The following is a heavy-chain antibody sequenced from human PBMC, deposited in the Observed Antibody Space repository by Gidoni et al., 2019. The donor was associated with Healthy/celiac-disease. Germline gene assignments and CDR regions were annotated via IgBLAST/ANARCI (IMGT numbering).Heavy chain of an antibody. CDR3: ARAVVRITMVRGVMNYYYYGMDV. Sequence: QVQLQESGPGLVKPSETLSLTCTVSGGSISSYYWSWIRQPPGKGLEWIGYIYYSGSTNYNPSLKSRVTISVDTSKNQFSLKLSSVTAADTAVYYCARAVVRITMVRGVMNYYYYGMDVWGQGTTVTVSS. V-gene: IGHV4-59*01. CDR2: IYYSGST. D-gene: IGHD3-10*01. CDR1: GGSISSYY. J-gene: IGHJ6*02.